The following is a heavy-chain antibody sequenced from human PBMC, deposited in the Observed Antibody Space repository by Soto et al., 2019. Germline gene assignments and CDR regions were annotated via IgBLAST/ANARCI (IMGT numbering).Heavy chain of an antibody. J-gene: IGHJ4*02. CDR3: ARTGIGIAARRVPFDS. CDR1: VGSFSGYY. CDR2: INHSGGT. D-gene: IGHD6-6*01. Sequence: PSETLSLTCAVYVGSFSGYYWSWIRQPPGKGLEWIGEINHSGGTNYNPSLKSRVTISVDTAKNQFSLKLSSVTAAATAVYYCARTGIGIAARRVPFDSSGQGTLVTVSS. V-gene: IGHV4-34*01.